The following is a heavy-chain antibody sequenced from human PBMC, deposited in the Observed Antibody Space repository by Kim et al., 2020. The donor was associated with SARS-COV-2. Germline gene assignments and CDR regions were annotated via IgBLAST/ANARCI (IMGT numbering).Heavy chain of an antibody. V-gene: IGHV1-46*01. J-gene: IGHJ5*02. CDR3: ARGDLPPYCSGGSCQGGWFDP. CDR1: GYTFTSYY. CDR2: INPSGGST. Sequence: ASVKVSCKASGYTFTSYYMHWVRQAPGQGLEWMGIINPSGGSTSYAQKFQGRVTMTRDTSTSTVYMELSSLRSEDTAVYYCARGDLPPYCSGGSCQGGWFDPWGQGTLVTVSS. D-gene: IGHD2-15*01.